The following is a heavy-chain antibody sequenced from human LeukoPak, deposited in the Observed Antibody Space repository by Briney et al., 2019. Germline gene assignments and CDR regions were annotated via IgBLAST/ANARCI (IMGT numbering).Heavy chain of an antibody. CDR1: GGSISSFY. CDR2: ISYTGNT. Sequence: SETLSLTCTVSGGSISSFYWSWIRQSPGKGLEWIGYISYTGNTNYNPSLKSRVTISVDTSKNQFSLKLSSVTAADTAVYYCARDYYDSSGYYYFDYWGQGTLVTVSS. D-gene: IGHD3-22*01. J-gene: IGHJ4*02. V-gene: IGHV4-59*01. CDR3: ARDYYDSSGYYYFDY.